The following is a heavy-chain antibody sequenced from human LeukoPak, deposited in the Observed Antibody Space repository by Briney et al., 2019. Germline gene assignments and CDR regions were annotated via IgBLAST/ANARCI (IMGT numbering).Heavy chain of an antibody. D-gene: IGHD6-19*01. CDR1: GYAFTGYY. CDR2: INPNSGGT. CDR3: AKGRVVAGSKSLTYHWFDP. V-gene: IGHV1-2*02. J-gene: IGHJ5*02. Sequence: ASVKVSCTASGYAFTGYYIHWVRQAPGQGLEWMGWINPNSGGTKYAQKFQGRVTMTRDTSITTAYTGLSRLRSDDTAVYYCAKGRVVAGSKSLTYHWFDPWGQGTLVTVSS.